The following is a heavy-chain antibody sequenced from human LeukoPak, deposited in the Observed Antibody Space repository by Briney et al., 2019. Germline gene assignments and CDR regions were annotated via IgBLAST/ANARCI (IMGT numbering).Heavy chain of an antibody. CDR2: IGTAGDT. D-gene: IGHD4-11*01. J-gene: IGHJ4*02. V-gene: IGHV3-13*01. CDR3: TTCPYPMTTRSLEDY. CDR1: GFTLSSND. Sequence: GGSLRLSCAASGFTLSSNDMHWVRQATGKGLEWVSAIGTAGDTYYPGSVKGRFTISRENAKNSLYLQMNSLRAGDTAVYYCTTCPYPMTTRSLEDYWGQGTLVTVSS.